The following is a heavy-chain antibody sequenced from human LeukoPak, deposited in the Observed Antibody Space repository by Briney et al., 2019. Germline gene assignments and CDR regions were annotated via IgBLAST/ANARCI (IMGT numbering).Heavy chain of an antibody. CDR2: ISAYNGNT. D-gene: IGHD2-2*01. V-gene: IGHV1-18*01. J-gene: IGHJ4*02. Sequence: ASVKVSCKASGYTFTSYGISWVRQAPGQGLEWMGWISAYNGNTNYAQKLQGRVTMTTDTSTSTAYMELRSLRSDDTAVYYCARDRGLVVPAAKDYWGQGTLVTVSS. CDR1: GYTFTSYG. CDR3: ARDRGLVVPAAKDY.